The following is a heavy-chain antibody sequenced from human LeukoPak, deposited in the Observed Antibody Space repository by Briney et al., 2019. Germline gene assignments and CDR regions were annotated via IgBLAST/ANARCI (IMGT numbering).Heavy chain of an antibody. J-gene: IGHJ4*02. CDR1: GGSISSSNYY. Sequence: SETLSLTCTVSGGSISSSNYYWGYIRQPPGKGLEWIGSFYYSGSTYYNPSLKSRVTLSVDTSRNQFSLRLSSVTAADTAVYYCARHYGSGSSYYFDYWGQGTLVTVSS. V-gene: IGHV4-39*01. D-gene: IGHD3-10*01. CDR2: FYYSGST. CDR3: ARHYGSGSSYYFDY.